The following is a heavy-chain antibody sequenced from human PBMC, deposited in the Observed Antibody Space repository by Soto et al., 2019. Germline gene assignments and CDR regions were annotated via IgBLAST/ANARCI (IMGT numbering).Heavy chain of an antibody. CDR2: VNHSGST. CDR3: ARMWGGYDPY. V-gene: IGHV4-34*01. J-gene: IGHJ4*02. CDR1: GGSFSGYY. Sequence: PSETLSLTCAVYGGSFSGYYWSWIRQPPGKGLEWIGEVNHSGSTNYNPSVKSRVTISVDTSKNQFSLRLSSVTAADTAGYYCARMWGGYDPYWSQGTLVTVSS. D-gene: IGHD5-12*01.